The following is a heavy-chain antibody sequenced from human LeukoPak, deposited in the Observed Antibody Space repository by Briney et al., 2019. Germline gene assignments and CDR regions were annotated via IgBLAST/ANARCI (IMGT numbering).Heavy chain of an antibody. CDR1: GYTFTSYA. J-gene: IGHJ4*02. D-gene: IGHD5-24*01. CDR2: INTNTGNP. V-gene: IGHV7-4-1*02. Sequence: ASVKVSCKASGYTFTSYAMHWVRQAPGQRLEWMGWINTNTGNPTYAQGFTGRFVFSLDTSVSTAYLQISSLKAEDTAVYYCAREPDGYNILRTSDFDYWGQGTLVTVSS. CDR3: AREPDGYNILRTSDFDY.